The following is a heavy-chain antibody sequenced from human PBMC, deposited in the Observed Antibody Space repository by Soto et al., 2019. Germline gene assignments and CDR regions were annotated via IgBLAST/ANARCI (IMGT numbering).Heavy chain of an antibody. V-gene: IGHV3-23*01. D-gene: IGHD6-13*01. Sequence: GGSLRLSCAASGFIFSNHAMSWVRQVPGKGLEWVSGISAGGNLIYYADSVRGRFTMSRDNSKNMLYLQMSSMRAEDTAVYFCAKRQGIGAAAKNFDFWGQGARVTVSS. CDR2: ISAGGNLI. CDR1: GFIFSNHA. J-gene: IGHJ4*02. CDR3: AKRQGIGAAAKNFDF.